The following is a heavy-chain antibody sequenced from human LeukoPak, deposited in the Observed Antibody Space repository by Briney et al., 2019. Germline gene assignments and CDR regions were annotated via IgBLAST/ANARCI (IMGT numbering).Heavy chain of an antibody. J-gene: IGHJ4*02. CDR3: TGRKISAATTATAIDY. D-gene: IGHD1-1*01. CDR2: ISSYSGII. CDR1: VINFSYYN. V-gene: IGHV3-48*01. Sequence: GGSLRLSRAAAVINFSYYNKNVLRQAPGKGLEWVSYISSYSGIIYYADSVKGRFTISRDNTKKSLYLQMNSLRGEATAVYYITGRKISAATTATAIDYCGQGTLVTVSS.